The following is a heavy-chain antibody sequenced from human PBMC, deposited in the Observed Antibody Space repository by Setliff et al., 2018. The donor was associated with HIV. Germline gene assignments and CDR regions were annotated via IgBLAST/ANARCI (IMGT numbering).Heavy chain of an antibody. CDR3: AGEAWTSYRSSSGYYYYYMDV. Sequence: PSETLSLTCGVSGYSISSDYCWGWIRQPPGKGLEWIGNMCHGGTTNYNPSLKSRVTISVDTSKNQFSLKLSSVTAADTAVYYCAGEAWTSYRSSSGYYYYYMDVWGKGTTVTVSS. CDR1: GYSISSDYC. V-gene: IGHV4-38-2*01. D-gene: IGHD6-6*01. J-gene: IGHJ6*03. CDR2: MCHGGTT.